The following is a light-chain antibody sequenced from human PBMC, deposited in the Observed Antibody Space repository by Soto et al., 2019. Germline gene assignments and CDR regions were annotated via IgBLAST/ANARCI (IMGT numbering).Light chain of an antibody. V-gene: IGKV3-15*01. CDR2: GAS. CDR3: HQYNQWPRT. J-gene: IGKJ1*01. Sequence: EIVMTQSPGTLSVSPGERATLSCRASQTISRYVAWYQQKPGQAPRLLIYGASTRATGVPARFSGSGSGTEFTLTISSLQSEDFAVYYCHQYNQWPRTFGQGTQVEIK. CDR1: QTISRY.